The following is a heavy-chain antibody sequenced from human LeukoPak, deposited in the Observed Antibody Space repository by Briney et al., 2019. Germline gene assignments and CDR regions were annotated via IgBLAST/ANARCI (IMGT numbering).Heavy chain of an antibody. D-gene: IGHD6-13*01. CDR2: IYPGDSDT. J-gene: IGHJ1*01. CDR3: ASIAAAGKEYFQH. V-gene: IGHV5-51*01. CDR1: GYRFTSYW. Sequence: GESLKISCKGSGYRFTSYWIGGVRQMPGKGLEWMGVIYPGDSDTRYSPSFRGQVTISADKSISTAYLQWSSLKASDTAMYYCASIAAAGKEYFQHWGQGTLVTVSS.